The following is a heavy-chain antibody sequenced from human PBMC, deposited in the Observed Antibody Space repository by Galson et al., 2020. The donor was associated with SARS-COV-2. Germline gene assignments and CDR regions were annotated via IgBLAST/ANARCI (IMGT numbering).Heavy chain of an antibody. V-gene: IGHV1-24*01. J-gene: IGHJ5*02. Sequence: GESLKISCKVSGYTLTELSMHWVRQAPGKGLEWMGGFDPEDGETIYAQKFQGRVTMTEDTSTDTAHMELSSLRSEDTAVYYCATTHPYQLLFGGWFDPWGQGTLVTVSS. CDR3: ATTHPYQLLFGGWFDP. CDR2: FDPEDGET. CDR1: GYTLTELS. D-gene: IGHD2-2*01.